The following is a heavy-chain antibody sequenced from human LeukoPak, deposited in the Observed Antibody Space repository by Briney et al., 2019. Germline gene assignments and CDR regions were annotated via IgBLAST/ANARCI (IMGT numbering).Heavy chain of an antibody. D-gene: IGHD3/OR15-3a*01. Sequence: PGGSLRLSCAASGFTFSSYRLHWVRQAPGKGLEWVALISYDGSEKYYADSVEGRFTISRDNSKNTLYLQMSSLSIEDTAVYYCARDPLGLGVSGGYFDVWGRGTLLTVSS. V-gene: IGHV3-30*03. J-gene: IGHJ2*01. CDR3: ARDPLGLGVSGGYFDV. CDR1: GFTFSSYR. CDR2: ISYDGSEK.